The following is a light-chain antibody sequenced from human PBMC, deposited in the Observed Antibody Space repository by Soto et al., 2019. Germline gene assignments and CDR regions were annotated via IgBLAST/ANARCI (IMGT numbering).Light chain of an antibody. V-gene: IGKV1-9*01. CDR3: QHLNDYRYT. CDR1: QAISSS. CDR2: AAS. Sequence: DIQLTQSPSFLSASVGDRVTITCRANQAISSSLAWYQHNPGKAPKLLIYAASTLQNGVPSSFSGSGSGTEFTLTISSLQPEDFATYYCQHLNDYRYTFGQGTKVEIK. J-gene: IGKJ2*01.